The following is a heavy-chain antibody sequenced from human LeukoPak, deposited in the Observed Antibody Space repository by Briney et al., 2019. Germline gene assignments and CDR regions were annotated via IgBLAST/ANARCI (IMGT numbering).Heavy chain of an antibody. J-gene: IGHJ4*02. CDR2: IRDSGNGT. Sequence: GGSLRLSCVVSGFTCKNYAMSWVRQAPGNGLECVSSIRDSGNGTDYADSVKGRFTVSRDNSKNTLYLHMNTLSAEDTAVYYCAKWAYYDFWSGHYKSHFDSWGQGTLVTVSP. CDR3: AKWAYYDFWSGHYKSHFDS. CDR1: GFTCKNYA. D-gene: IGHD3-3*01. V-gene: IGHV3-23*01.